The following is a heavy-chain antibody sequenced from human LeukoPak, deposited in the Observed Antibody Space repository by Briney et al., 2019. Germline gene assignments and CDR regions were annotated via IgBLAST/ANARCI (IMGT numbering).Heavy chain of an antibody. Sequence: SETLSLTCAVYGGSFSGYYWSWIRQPPGKGLEWIGEINHSGSTNYNPSLKSRVTISVDTSKNQFSLKLSSVAAADTAVYYCASLRRYYYGSGSYRWGQGTLVTVSS. CDR1: GGSFSGYY. J-gene: IGHJ4*02. D-gene: IGHD3-10*01. CDR2: INHSGST. CDR3: ASLRRYYYGSGSYR. V-gene: IGHV4-34*01.